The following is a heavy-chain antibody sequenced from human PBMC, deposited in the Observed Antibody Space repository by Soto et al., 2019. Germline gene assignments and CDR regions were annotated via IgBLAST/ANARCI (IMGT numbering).Heavy chain of an antibody. CDR3: VRYCTTASCLPLLGSSFGY. D-gene: IGHD2-2*01. V-gene: IGHV1-69*13. J-gene: IGHJ4*02. CDR2: IIPKLGSA. CDR1: GGGNLRDYR. Sequence: SVKVSCKASGGGNLRDYRTTWVRRAPGQGLEWMGGIIPKLGSANYAQNFQGRVTITADESTNTVYMELRSLRSDDTAVYYCVRYCTTASCLPLLGSSFGYWGQGTLVTVSS.